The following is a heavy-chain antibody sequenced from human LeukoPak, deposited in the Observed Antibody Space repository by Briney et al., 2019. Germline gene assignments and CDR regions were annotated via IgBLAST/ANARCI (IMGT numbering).Heavy chain of an antibody. J-gene: IGHJ4*02. CDR3: ARHSVTKLYFDY. CDR2: IYYSGST. CDR1: GGSISSGSYY. V-gene: IGHV4-39*01. Sequence: SETLSLTCTVSGGSISSGSYYWGWIRQPPGKGLEWIGSIYYSGSTYYNPSLKSRVTISVDTSKNQFSLKLSSVTAADTAVYYCARHSVTKLYFDYWGQGTLVTVSS. D-gene: IGHD4-11*01.